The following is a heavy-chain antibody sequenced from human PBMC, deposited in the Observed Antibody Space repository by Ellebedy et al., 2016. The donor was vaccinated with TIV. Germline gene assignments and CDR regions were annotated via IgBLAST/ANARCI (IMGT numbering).Heavy chain of an antibody. D-gene: IGHD3-16*01. J-gene: IGHJ4*02. Sequence: SETLSLXXAVSGGSISSGGYYWSWIRQHPGKGLEWIGYIYYSGSTYYNPSLKSRVTISVDTSKNQFSLKLSSVTAADTAVYYCARGEGALGPPDYWGQGTLVTVSS. CDR3: ARGEGALGPPDY. V-gene: IGHV4-31*11. CDR1: GGSISSGGYY. CDR2: IYYSGST.